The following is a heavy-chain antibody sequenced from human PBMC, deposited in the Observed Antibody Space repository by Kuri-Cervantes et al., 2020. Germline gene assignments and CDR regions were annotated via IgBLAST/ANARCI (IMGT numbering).Heavy chain of an antibody. Sequence: ESLKISCTVSGGSISSYYWSWIRQPPGKGLEWIGYIYYSGSTNYNPSLKSRVTISVDTSKNQFSLKLSSVTAADTAVYYCARETYYYDSSGYYYGAFDIWGQGTMVTVSS. CDR1: GGSISSYY. CDR3: ARETYYYDSSGYYYGAFDI. D-gene: IGHD3-22*01. V-gene: IGHV4-59*13. J-gene: IGHJ3*02. CDR2: IYYSGST.